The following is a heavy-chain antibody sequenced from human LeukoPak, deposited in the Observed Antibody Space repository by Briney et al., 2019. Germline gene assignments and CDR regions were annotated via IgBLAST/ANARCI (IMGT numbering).Heavy chain of an antibody. J-gene: IGHJ3*02. D-gene: IGHD3-10*01. Sequence: GGSLRLSCAASGLTFSSYWMSWVRQAPGKGLEWVANIKQDGSEKYYVDSVKGRFTISRDNAKNSLYLQMNSLRAEDTAVYYCARDGTSTGSRQLLWFGELFAVGDAFDIWGQGTMVTVSS. V-gene: IGHV3-7*01. CDR1: GLTFSSYW. CDR3: ARDGTSTGSRQLLWFGELFAVGDAFDI. CDR2: IKQDGSEK.